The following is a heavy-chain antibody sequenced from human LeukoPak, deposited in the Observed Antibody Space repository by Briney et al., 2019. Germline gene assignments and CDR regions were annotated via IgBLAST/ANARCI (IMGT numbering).Heavy chain of an antibody. D-gene: IGHD3-10*01. CDR2: IYSSGSN. CDR3: ARVGITMVRGNYYYGMDV. Sequence: PSETLSLTCTVSGGSISGYFWSWIRQPAGKGLEWIGRIYSSGSNNYNPSLKSRITMSLDTSKNHLSLNLSSVTAADTAVYYCARVGITMVRGNYYYGMDVWGQGTTVTVSS. J-gene: IGHJ6*02. V-gene: IGHV4-4*07. CDR1: GGSISGYF.